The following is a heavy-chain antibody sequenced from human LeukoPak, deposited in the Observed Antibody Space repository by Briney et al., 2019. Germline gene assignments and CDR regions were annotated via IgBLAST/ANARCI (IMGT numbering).Heavy chain of an antibody. D-gene: IGHD3-22*01. CDR2: IRSKAYGGTT. CDR3: TRDYYDSSGYYVYYFDY. Sequence: PGGSLRVSCTASGFTFGDYAMSWVRQAPGKGLEWVGFIRSKAYGGTTEYAASVKGRFTISRDDSKSIAYLQMNSLKTEDTAVYYCTRDYYDSSGYYVYYFDYWGQGTLVTVSS. J-gene: IGHJ4*02. CDR1: GFTFGDYA. V-gene: IGHV3-49*04.